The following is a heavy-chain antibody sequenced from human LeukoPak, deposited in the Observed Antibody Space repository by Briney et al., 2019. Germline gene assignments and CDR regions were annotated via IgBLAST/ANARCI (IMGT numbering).Heavy chain of an antibody. D-gene: IGHD3-3*01. V-gene: IGHV1-2*02. J-gene: IGHJ6*02. CDR3: ARDGNYDFWSGYYPTYYYYGMDV. CDR2: INPNSGGT. Sequence: ASVKVSCKASGYTFTGYYMHWVRQAPGQGLEGMGWINPNSGGTNYAQKFQGRVTMTRDTSISTAYMELSRLRSDDTAVYYCARDGNYDFWSGYYPTYYYYGMDVWGQGTTVTVSS. CDR1: GYTFTGYY.